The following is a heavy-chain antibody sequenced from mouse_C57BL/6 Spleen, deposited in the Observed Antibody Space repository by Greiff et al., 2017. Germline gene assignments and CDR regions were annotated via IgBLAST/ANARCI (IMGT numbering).Heavy chain of an antibody. V-gene: IGHV5-9-1*02. CDR1: GFTFSSYA. Sequence: EVQLVESGEGLVKPGGSLKLSCAASGFTFSSYAMSWVRQTPEKRLEWVAYISSGGDYIYYADTVKGRFTISRDNARNTLYLQMSSLKSEDTAMYYCTRDRDYGYGAGYYAMDDWGQGTSVTVSS. CDR3: TRDRDYGYGAGYYAMDD. CDR2: ISSGGDYI. D-gene: IGHD2-2*01. J-gene: IGHJ4*01.